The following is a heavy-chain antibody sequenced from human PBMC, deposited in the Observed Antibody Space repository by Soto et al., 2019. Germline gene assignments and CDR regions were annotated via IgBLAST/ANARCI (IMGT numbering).Heavy chain of an antibody. CDR3: AGSHLNSYYYGMDV. CDR1: GYTFTSYG. V-gene: IGHV1-18*01. Sequence: QVQLVQSGAAVKKPGASVKVSCKASGYTFTSYGFSWVRQAPGQGLEWMGWISAYNGNTNYAQKRQGGVTMTTDTSTSTAYMELRSLRSDDTAVYYCAGSHLNSYYYGMDVWGQGTTVTVSS. J-gene: IGHJ6*02. CDR2: ISAYNGNT.